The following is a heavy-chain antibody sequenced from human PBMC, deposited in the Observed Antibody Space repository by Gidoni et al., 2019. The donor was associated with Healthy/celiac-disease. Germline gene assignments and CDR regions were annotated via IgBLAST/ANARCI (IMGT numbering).Heavy chain of an antibody. CDR2: ISGSGGST. V-gene: IGHV3-23*01. J-gene: IGHJ6*02. CDR1: GFTFSSYA. D-gene: IGHD3-9*01. Sequence: EVQLLESGGGLVQPGGSLRLSCAASGFTFSSYALSWVRQAPGKGLEWVSAISGSGGSTYYADSVKGRFTISRDNSKNTRYLQMNSLRAEDTAVYYCAKDPIRYYDILTGFSGGGMDVWGQGTTVTVSS. CDR3: AKDPIRYYDILTGFSGGGMDV.